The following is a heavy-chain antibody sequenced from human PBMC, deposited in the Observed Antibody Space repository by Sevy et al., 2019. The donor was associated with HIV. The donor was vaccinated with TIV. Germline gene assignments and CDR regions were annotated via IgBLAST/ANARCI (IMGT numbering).Heavy chain of an antibody. CDR3: ARESIAAAGDFDY. D-gene: IGHD6-13*01. CDR2: IYYAGGT. V-gene: IGHV4-59*01. Sequence: SETLSLTCSVSGGSIRNYYWSWIRQPPGKGLEWIGYIYYAGGTNYNPSLTSRVTIPVDTSKKQFSLKLSSVTAADTAVYYCARESIAAAGDFDYWGQGTLVTVSS. J-gene: IGHJ4*02. CDR1: GGSIRNYY.